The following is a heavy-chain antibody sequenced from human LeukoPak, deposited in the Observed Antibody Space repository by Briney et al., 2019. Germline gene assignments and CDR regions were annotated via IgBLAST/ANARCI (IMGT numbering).Heavy chain of an antibody. J-gene: IGHJ5*02. D-gene: IGHD1-26*01. CDR1: GFTVSVNS. CDR2: IESGSSV. CDR3: TRGRPREDTWFDP. Sequence: GGSLRLSCAASGFTVSVNSLSWVRQAPGKGLEWVSVIESGSSVSYADSVKGRFTISRDNSKNTVFLRMNSLRPEDTSIYYCTRGRPREDTWFDPWGQGTLVTVSS. V-gene: IGHV3-66*02.